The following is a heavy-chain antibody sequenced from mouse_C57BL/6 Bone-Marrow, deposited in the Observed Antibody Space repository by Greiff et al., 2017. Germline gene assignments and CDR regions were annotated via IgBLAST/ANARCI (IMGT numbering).Heavy chain of an antibody. CDR2: INPNYGTT. Sequence: VQLKESGPELVKPGASVKISCKASGYSFTDYNMNWVKQSNGKSLEWIGVINPNYGTTSYNQKFKGKATLTVDPSSSTAYMQLNSLTSDDSAVYYCASCYDYDYAIDYWGQGTAVTVSS. D-gene: IGHD2-4*01. CDR3: ASCYDYDYAIDY. CDR1: GYSFTDYN. V-gene: IGHV1-39*01. J-gene: IGHJ4*01.